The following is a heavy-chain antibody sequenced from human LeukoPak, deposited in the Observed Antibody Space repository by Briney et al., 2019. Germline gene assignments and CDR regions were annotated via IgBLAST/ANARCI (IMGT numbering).Heavy chain of an antibody. CDR1: GFTFSSYA. V-gene: IGHV3-48*03. CDR2: ISSSGSTL. D-gene: IGHD3-22*01. J-gene: IGHJ4*02. Sequence: GGSLRLSCAASGFTFSSYAMSWVRQAPGKGLEWVSYISSSGSTLYYADSLKGRFTISRDNAKNSLYLQMNSLRAEDTAVYYCARGYYYDSTGYNPFDYWGQGTLVTVSS. CDR3: ARGYYYDSTGYNPFDY.